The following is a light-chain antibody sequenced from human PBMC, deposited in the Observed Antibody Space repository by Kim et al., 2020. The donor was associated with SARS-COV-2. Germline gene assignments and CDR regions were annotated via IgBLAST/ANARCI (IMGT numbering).Light chain of an antibody. CDR1: QYITRR. CDR2: KAS. J-gene: IGKJ1*01. V-gene: IGKV1-5*03. Sequence: GDRVTITCRASQYITRRLAWYQQKPGKAPKVLISKASTLESGVPSTFSGSGSGTDFTLTISSLQPDDCATYYCQQYDTYPWTFGQGTKVDIK. CDR3: QQYDTYPWT.